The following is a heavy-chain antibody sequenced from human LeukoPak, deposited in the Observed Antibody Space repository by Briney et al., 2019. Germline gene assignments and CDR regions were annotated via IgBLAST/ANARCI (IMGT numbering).Heavy chain of an antibody. CDR2: IRNDGSDK. CDR1: GYTFSSYG. D-gene: IGHD3-10*01. J-gene: IGHJ4*02. CDR3: ANEWLHVSGSYKANN. V-gene: IGHV3-30*02. Sequence: GGSLRLSCAASGYTFSSYGMHWVRQAPGKGLEWVAFIRNDGSDKYHADSVKGRFTISRDNSKNTLYLQMNSLRTEDTAVYYCANEWLHVSGSYKANNWGQGTLVTVSS.